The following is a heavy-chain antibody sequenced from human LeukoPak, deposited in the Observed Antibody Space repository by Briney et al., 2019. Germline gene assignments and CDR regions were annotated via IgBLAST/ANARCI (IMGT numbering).Heavy chain of an antibody. J-gene: IGHJ4*02. CDR1: GYIFTNYW. Sequence: GESLKISCKGSGYIFTNYWIAWVRQMPGKGLEWMGTIYPGDSDTRYSPSLQGQVTISADKSISTAYLQWSSLKASDTAMYYCARHLHDSSGYHDYWGQGTLVTVSS. CDR2: IYPGDSDT. V-gene: IGHV5-51*01. CDR3: ARHLHDSSGYHDY. D-gene: IGHD3-22*01.